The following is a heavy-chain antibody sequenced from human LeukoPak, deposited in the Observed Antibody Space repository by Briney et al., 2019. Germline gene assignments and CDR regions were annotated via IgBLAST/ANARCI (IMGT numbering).Heavy chain of an antibody. D-gene: IGHD5-24*01. CDR3: ARVRRWLQSGAFDI. CDR1: GGSISSDY. V-gene: IGHV4-59*01. Sequence: PSETLSLTCTVSGGSISSDYWSWIRQPPGKGLEWIGYIYYSGSTNYNPSLKSRVTISVDTSKNQFSLKLSSVTAADTAVYYCARVRRWLQSGAFDIWGQGTMVTVSS. CDR2: IYYSGST. J-gene: IGHJ3*02.